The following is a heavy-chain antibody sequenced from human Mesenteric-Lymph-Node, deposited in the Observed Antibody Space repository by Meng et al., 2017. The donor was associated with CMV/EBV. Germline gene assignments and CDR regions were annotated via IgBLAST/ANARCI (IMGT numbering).Heavy chain of an antibody. CDR1: GFTFSSHT. CDR2: ISSSSSYI. Sequence: GESLKISCAASGFTFSSHTLNWVRQAPGKGLEWVSSISSSSSYIYYADSVKGRFTISRDNAKNSLYLQMNSLRAEDTAVYYCASGVGVGMDVWGQGTTVTVSS. V-gene: IGHV3-21*01. D-gene: IGHD2-15*01. J-gene: IGHJ6*02. CDR3: ASGVGVGMDV.